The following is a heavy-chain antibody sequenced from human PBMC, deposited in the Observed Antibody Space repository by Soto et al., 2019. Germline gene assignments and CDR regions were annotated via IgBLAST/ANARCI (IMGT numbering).Heavy chain of an antibody. D-gene: IGHD3-10*01. CDR2: IIPIFGTA. Sequence: QVQLVQSGAEVKKPGSSVKVSCKASGGTFSSYAISWVRQAPGQGLEWMGGIIPIFGTANYAQKFQGRVTITADESTSTAYMELSSLRSEDTAVYYCAREGYYGSGFGYGMDFWGQGTTVTVSS. CDR1: GGTFSSYA. V-gene: IGHV1-69*01. CDR3: AREGYYGSGFGYGMDF. J-gene: IGHJ6*02.